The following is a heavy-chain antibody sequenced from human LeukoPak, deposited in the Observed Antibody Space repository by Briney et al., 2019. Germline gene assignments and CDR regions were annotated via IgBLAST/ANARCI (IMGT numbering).Heavy chain of an antibody. CDR3: ARERGGYCSGTSCSCAFDI. CDR2: ISSGSTYI. CDR1: GFTFSSYT. V-gene: IGHV3-21*01. J-gene: IGHJ3*02. Sequence: GGSLRLSCAASGFTFSSYTMNWVRQAPGKGLEWVSSISSGSTYISYADSVKGRFTISRDDAKNSLYLQMNSLRAEDTAVYYCARERGGYCSGTSCSCAFDIWGQGTMVTVSS. D-gene: IGHD2-2*01.